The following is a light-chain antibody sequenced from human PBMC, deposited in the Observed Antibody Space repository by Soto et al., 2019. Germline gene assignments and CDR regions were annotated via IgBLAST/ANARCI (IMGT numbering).Light chain of an antibody. CDR1: SSDVGSYNL. Sequence: QSALTQPASVSGSPGQSIAISCTGTSSDVGSYNLVSWYQQHPGKAPKLMIYEDTKRPSGVSDRFSGSKSGNTASLTISGLQAEDEADYYCCSYATSSTYVLGTGTKVTVL. V-gene: IGLV2-23*01. CDR3: CSYATSSTYV. CDR2: EDT. J-gene: IGLJ1*01.